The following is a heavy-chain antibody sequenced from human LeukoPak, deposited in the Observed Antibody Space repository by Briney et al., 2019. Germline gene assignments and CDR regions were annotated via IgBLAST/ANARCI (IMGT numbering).Heavy chain of an antibody. V-gene: IGHV4-31*03. D-gene: IGHD1-20*01. CDR1: GGSITSGRYY. J-gene: IGHJ5*02. CDR3: ARDPRGDITGTTFDR. Sequence: MASETLSLTCTLSGGSITSGRYYWTWIRQHPQRGLEWIGYVSYSGSTNYNSSLKSRLTISADTSKNQFYLRLTSVTAADTAVYYCARDPRGDITGTTFDRWGQGTLVTVSS. CDR2: VSYSGST.